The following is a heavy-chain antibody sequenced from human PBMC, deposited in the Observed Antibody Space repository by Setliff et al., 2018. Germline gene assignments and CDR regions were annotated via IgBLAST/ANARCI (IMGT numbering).Heavy chain of an antibody. CDR2: IYIRGII. D-gene: IGHD1-26*01. CDR1: GDFMSSHLYF. J-gene: IGHJ4*02. Sequence: SETLSLTCSVSGDFMSSHLYFWSWIRQPAGKGLEWIGDIYIRGIINYNPSLKSRTTISIDTSKTQFSLILSSVTAADTAMYFCARGRVDSGSYNDLGYFDDWGKGTLVTVSS. CDR3: ARGRVDSGSYNDLGYFDD. V-gene: IGHV4-61*09.